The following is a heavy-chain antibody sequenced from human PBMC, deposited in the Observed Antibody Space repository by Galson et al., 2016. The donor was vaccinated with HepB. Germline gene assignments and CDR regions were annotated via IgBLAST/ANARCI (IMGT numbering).Heavy chain of an antibody. CDR2: INTGNGNT. Sequence: SVKVSCKASGYIFTTYGLHWVRQAPGQALEWMGWINTGNGNTRYSQRFQGRVTITRDTSASTVYMELSSLNFDDTAVFYCVRGPYDYGGEGLAGFDFWGQGTMVTVSS. D-gene: IGHD4-17*01. CDR1: GYIFTTYG. J-gene: IGHJ3*01. CDR3: VRGPYDYGGEGLAGFDF. V-gene: IGHV1-3*04.